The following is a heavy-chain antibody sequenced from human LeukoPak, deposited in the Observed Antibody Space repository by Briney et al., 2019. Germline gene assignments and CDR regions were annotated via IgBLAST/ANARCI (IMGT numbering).Heavy chain of an antibody. J-gene: IGHJ4*02. D-gene: IGHD3-22*01. CDR2: ISYDGSNK. V-gene: IGHV3-30*04. Sequence: GGSLRPSCAASGFTFSSYAMSWVRQAPGKGLEWVAVISYDGSNKYYADSVKGRFTISRDNSKNTLYLQMNSLRAEDTAVYYCARNYDSSGYPLKYYFDYWGQGTLVTVSS. CDR1: GFTFSSYA. CDR3: ARNYDSSGYPLKYYFDY.